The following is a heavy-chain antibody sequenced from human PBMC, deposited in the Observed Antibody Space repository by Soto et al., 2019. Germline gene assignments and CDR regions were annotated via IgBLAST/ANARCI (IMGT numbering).Heavy chain of an antibody. CDR1: GYSFTSYW. V-gene: IGHV5-51*01. CDR2: IYPGDSDT. J-gene: IGHJ6*02. CDR3: ARRGRCSSTSCYTEGYYYGMDV. Sequence: PGESLKISCKGSGYSFTSYWIGWVRQMPGKGLEWMGIIYPGDSDTRYSPSFQGQVTISADKSISTAYLQWSSLKASDTAMYYCARRGRCSSTSCYTEGYYYGMDVWGQGATVTVSS. D-gene: IGHD2-2*02.